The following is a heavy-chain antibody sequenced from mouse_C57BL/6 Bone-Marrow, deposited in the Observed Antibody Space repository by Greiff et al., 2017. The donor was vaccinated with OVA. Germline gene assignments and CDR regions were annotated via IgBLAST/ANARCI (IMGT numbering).Heavy chain of an antibody. Sequence: QVQLQQSGTELVKPGASVKLSCKASGYTFTSYWMHWVKQRPGQGLEWIGNINPSNGGTNYNEKFKSKATLTVDKSSSTAYVQLISLTSEDSAVYYCARSKSGVYYAMDYWGQGTSVTVSS. D-gene: IGHD1-3*01. CDR2: INPSNGGT. J-gene: IGHJ4*01. CDR1: GYTFTSYW. V-gene: IGHV1-53*01. CDR3: ARSKSGVYYAMDY.